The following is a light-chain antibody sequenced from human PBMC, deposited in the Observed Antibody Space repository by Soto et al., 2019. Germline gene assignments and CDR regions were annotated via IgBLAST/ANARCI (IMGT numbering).Light chain of an antibody. CDR3: EQTYIAPSFT. CDR2: DAS. V-gene: IGKV1-39*01. Sequence: DIQMTQSPSSLSASVGDRVTITCRASRSIGNSLNWYQQRPGKAPNLLIYDASTLKGGVSSRFSGSGSGTDFTLTITNLQPEDFATFYCEQTYIAPSFTFGPGTKVDIK. CDR1: RSIGNS. J-gene: IGKJ3*01.